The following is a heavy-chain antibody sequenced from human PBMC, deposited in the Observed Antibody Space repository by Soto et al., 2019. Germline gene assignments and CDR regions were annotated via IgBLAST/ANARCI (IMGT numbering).Heavy chain of an antibody. Sequence: QVQLVESGGGVVQPGRSLRLSCAASGFTFSSYAMHWVRQAPGKGLEWVAVISYDGSNKYYADSVKGRFTISRDNSKNTLYLQMNSLRAEDTAVYYCARDWVEMATGALDYWGQGTLVTVSS. V-gene: IGHV3-30-3*01. CDR3: ARDWVEMATGALDY. J-gene: IGHJ4*02. D-gene: IGHD5-12*01. CDR1: GFTFSSYA. CDR2: ISYDGSNK.